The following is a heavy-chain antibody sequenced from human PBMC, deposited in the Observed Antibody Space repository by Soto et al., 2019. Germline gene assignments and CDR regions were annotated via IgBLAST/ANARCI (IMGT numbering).Heavy chain of an antibody. CDR1: GVTFSSYT. J-gene: IGHJ6*03. D-gene: IGHD6-19*01. CDR2: IIPILGIA. V-gene: IGHV1-69*02. Sequence: ASVKVSCKASGVTFSSYTISWVRQAPGQGLEWMGRIIPILGIANYAQKFQGRVTITADKSTSTAYMELSSLRSEDTAVYYCVSAGHYYYYMDVWGKGTTVTVSS. CDR3: VSAGHYYYYMDV.